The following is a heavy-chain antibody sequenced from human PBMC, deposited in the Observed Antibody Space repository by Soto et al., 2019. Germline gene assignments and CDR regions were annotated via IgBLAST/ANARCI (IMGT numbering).Heavy chain of an antibody. CDR3: ARDSRITMVRGVLDV. V-gene: IGHV3-53*01. Sequence: GGSLRLSCAASGFTVSSNYMSWVRQAPGKGLEWVSVIYSGGGTYYADSVKGRFTISRDNSKNTLYLQMNSLRAEDTAVYYCARDSRITMVRGVLDVWGQGTTVTVSS. CDR1: GFTVSSNY. CDR2: IYSGGGT. J-gene: IGHJ6*02. D-gene: IGHD3-10*01.